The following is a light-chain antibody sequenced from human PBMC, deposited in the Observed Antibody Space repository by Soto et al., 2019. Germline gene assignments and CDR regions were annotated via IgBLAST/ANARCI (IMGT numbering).Light chain of an antibody. V-gene: IGKV4-1*01. Sequence: DIVMTQSPDSLAVSLGERATINCKSSQRVLYSSNNKNYLAWYQQKPGQPPKLLIYWASTRESGVPDRFSGSGSGTDFTLTISSLQAEDVAIYYCQQYLSPPWTFGQGTKVEIK. J-gene: IGKJ1*01. CDR1: QRVLYSSNNKNY. CDR2: WAS. CDR3: QQYLSPPWT.